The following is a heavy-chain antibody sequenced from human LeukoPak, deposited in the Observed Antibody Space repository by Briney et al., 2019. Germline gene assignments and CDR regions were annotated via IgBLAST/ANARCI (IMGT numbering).Heavy chain of an antibody. CDR1: GGSFSGYY. J-gene: IGHJ4*02. CDR2: ISHSGST. D-gene: IGHD1-26*01. CDR3: ARDGRFPPEVLPRYFDY. Sequence: SETLSLTCAVYGGSFSGYYWSWIRQPPGKGLEWIGEISHSGSTNYNPSLKSRVTISVDTSKNQFSLKLSSVTAADTAVYYCARDGRFPPEVLPRYFDYWGQGTLVTVSS. V-gene: IGHV4-34*01.